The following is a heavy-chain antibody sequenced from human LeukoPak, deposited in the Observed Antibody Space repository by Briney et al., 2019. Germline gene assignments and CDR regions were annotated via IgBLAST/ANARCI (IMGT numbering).Heavy chain of an antibody. Sequence: SVKVSCKASGGTFSSYAISWVRQAPGQGLEWMGGIIPNFGTANYAQKFQGRVTITTDESTSTAYMELSSLRCEDTAVYYCAILPGYCSSTSCWRGFDYWGQGTLVTVSS. CDR1: GGTFSSYA. CDR3: AILPGYCSSTSCWRGFDY. CDR2: IIPNFGTA. V-gene: IGHV1-69*05. J-gene: IGHJ4*02. D-gene: IGHD2-2*01.